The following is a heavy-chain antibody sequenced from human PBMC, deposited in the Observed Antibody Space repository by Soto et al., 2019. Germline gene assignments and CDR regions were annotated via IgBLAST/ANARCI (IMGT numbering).Heavy chain of an antibody. CDR2: ISGSGGST. CDR1: GFTFSSYA. CDR3: AVYDFWSGYYTIDAFDV. D-gene: IGHD3-3*01. V-gene: IGHV3-23*01. J-gene: IGHJ3*01. Sequence: GGSLRLSCAASGFTFSSYAMSWVRQAPGKGLEWVSAISGSGGSTYYADSVKGRFTISRDNSKNTLYLQMNSLRAEDTAVYYCAVYDFWSGYYTIDAFDVWGQGTMVTVSS.